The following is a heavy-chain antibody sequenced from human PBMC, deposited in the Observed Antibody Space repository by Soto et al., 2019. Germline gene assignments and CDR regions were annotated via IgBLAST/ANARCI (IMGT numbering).Heavy chain of an antibody. CDR3: ARDGGSTGNYYYASDL. CDR1: RFTFSSYA. V-gene: IGHV3-30*04. CDR2: ISPDGSDT. D-gene: IGHD1-26*01. Sequence: GGSLRLSCAGSRFTFSSYAMHWVRQAPGKGLEWVSVISPDGSDTFYAESVKGRFTISRDNSKNTMYVQMNSLRPEDTAIYYCARDGGSTGNYYYASDLWGQGTMVTVSS. J-gene: IGHJ3*01.